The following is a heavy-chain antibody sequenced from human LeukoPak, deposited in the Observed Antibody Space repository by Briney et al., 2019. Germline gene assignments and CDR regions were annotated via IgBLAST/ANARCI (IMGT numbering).Heavy chain of an antibody. CDR2: INPSDSYT. CDR1: GYSFTNYW. CDR3: ARGGWLDDY. V-gene: IGHV5-10-1*01. Sequence: ESLKISCKGSGYSFTNYWISWVRQMPGKGLEWMGRINPSDSYTNYNPSFQGHVTFSVDKSIATAYLQWTTLKASDTAMYYCARGGWLDDYWGQGTLVTVSS. D-gene: IGHD6-19*01. J-gene: IGHJ4*02.